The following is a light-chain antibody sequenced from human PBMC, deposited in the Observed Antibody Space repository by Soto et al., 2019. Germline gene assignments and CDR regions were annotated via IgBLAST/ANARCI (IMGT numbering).Light chain of an antibody. J-gene: IGKJ1*01. V-gene: IGKV3-20*01. CDR1: QSVNSGS. Sequence: DIALTQSPGTLSLSPGDRAILSCRASQSVNSGSLAWYQQRPGQAPRLLIYGPTIRATGIPDKFSGSGSGTDFTLTISRLEPEDFAVYYCQQYGSSVRTFGQGTKVEIK. CDR3: QQYGSSVRT. CDR2: GPT.